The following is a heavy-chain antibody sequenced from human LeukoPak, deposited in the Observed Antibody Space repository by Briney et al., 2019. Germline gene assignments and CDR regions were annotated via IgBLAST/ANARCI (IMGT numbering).Heavy chain of an antibody. V-gene: IGHV1-18*01. D-gene: IGHD7-27*01. CDR1: GYTFTIYG. CDR3: ARRGLAGWFDP. Sequence: ASVSVSCTASGYTFTIYGISWGRQAPGQGGGWMGWISAYNGNTTYAQNLQGRVTMTTDTSTSTAYMELRSLRSDDTAVYYCARRGLAGWFDPWGQGTLVTVSS. CDR2: ISAYNGNT. J-gene: IGHJ5*02.